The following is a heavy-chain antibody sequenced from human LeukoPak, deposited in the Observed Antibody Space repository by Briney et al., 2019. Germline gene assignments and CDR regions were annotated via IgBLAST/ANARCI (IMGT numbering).Heavy chain of an antibody. V-gene: IGHV3-21*01. CDR1: GFTFSSYS. D-gene: IGHD2-15*01. J-gene: IGHJ4*02. Sequence: GGSLRLSCAASGFTFSSYSMNWVRQAPGKGLEWVSSISSSSSYIYYADPVKGRFTISRDNAKNSLYLQMNSLRAEDTAVYYCARGMVVAATGFDYWGQGTLVTVSS. CDR3: ARGMVVAATGFDY. CDR2: ISSSSSYI.